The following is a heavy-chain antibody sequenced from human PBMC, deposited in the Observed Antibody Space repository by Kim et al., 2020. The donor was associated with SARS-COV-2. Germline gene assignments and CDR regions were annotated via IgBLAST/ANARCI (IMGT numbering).Heavy chain of an antibody. CDR2: INPNSGGT. CDR3: ARGLRKLESDAFDF. J-gene: IGHJ3*01. V-gene: IGHV1-2*06. Sequence: ASVKVSCKASGYTFTGYYMHWVRQAPGQGLEWMGRINPNSGGTNYAQKFQGRVTMTRDTSISTAYMELSRLRSDDTAVYYCARGLRKLESDAFDFWGQGTMVTVSS. CDR1: GYTFTGYY. D-gene: IGHD1-1*01.